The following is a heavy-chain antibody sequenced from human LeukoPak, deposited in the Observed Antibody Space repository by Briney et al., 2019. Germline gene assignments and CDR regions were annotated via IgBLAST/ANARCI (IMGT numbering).Heavy chain of an antibody. J-gene: IGHJ5*02. Sequence: PSETLSLTCTVSGYSISSGYYWGWIRQPPGKGLEWIGSIYHSGSTYYNPSLKSRVTISVDTSKNQFSLKLSSVTAADTAVYYCARGQARLSWFDPWGQGTLVTVPS. CDR2: IYHSGST. CDR3: ARGQARLSWFDP. D-gene: IGHD6-19*01. V-gene: IGHV4-38-2*02. CDR1: GYSISSGYY.